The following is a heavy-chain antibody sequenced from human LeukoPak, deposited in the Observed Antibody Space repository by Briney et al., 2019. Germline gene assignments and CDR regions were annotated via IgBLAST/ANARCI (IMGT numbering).Heavy chain of an antibody. Sequence: SETLSLTCTVSGGSISSYYWSWIRQPPRKGLEWIGYIYYSGSTNYNPSLKSRVTISVDTSKNQFSLKLSSVTAADTAVYYCARAQLVVITPDAFDIWGQGTMVTVSS. J-gene: IGHJ3*02. V-gene: IGHV4-59*01. CDR1: GGSISSYY. D-gene: IGHD3-22*01. CDR2: IYYSGST. CDR3: ARAQLVVITPDAFDI.